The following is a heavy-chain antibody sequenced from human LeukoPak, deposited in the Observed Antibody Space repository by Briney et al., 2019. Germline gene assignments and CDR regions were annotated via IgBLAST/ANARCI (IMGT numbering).Heavy chain of an antibody. CDR1: GFTLNSYW. Sequence: GGSLRLSCAASGFTLNSYWMNWVRQAPGKGLEWVANIKRDGSEKYYVDSVKGRFTISRDNAKNSLDLQMNSLRVEDTAVYYCARLGPASSGWPESFDYWGQGTLVTVSS. CDR3: ARLGPASSGWPESFDY. D-gene: IGHD6-19*01. V-gene: IGHV3-7*03. CDR2: IKRDGSEK. J-gene: IGHJ4*02.